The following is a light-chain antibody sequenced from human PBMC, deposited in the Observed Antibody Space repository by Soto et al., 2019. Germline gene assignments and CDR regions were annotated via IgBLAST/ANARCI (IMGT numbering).Light chain of an antibody. CDR3: QQYNSYSPLT. V-gene: IGKV1-5*01. Sequence: IPMTQSHSSRSASVGDRVTLTCRASQSISSWLAWYQQKPGKAPKLLIYDASSLESGVPSRFSGSGSGTEFTLTISSLQPDDFATYYCQQYNSYSPLTFGGGTKVDI. CDR1: QSISSW. CDR2: DAS. J-gene: IGKJ4*01.